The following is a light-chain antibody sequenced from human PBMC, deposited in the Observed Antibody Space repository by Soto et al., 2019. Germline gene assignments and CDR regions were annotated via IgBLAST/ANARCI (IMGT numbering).Light chain of an antibody. J-gene: IGKJ4*01. CDR1: QSISSY. V-gene: IGKV1-39*01. CDR3: QQSYSTPPLT. CDR2: AAS. Sequence: DIQMTQSPSSLSASVGDRVTITCRASQSISSYLNWYQQKPGKAPKLLIYAASSLQSGVPSRFSDSGSGTDFTLTISSLQPEDFATYYCQQSYSTPPLTFGGGTKVDIK.